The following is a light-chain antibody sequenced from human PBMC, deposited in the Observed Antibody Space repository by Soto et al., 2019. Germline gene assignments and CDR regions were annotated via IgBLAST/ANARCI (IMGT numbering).Light chain of an antibody. J-gene: IGKJ5*01. CDR1: QSISRW. CDR3: HQRSNWPSIT. CDR2: VAS. Sequence: DIQMTQSPSTLSASVGDRVTITCRASQSISRWLAWYQQKPGKAPKLLIYVASNLESGVPSRFSASGSGTEFTPTICSLQPDAFSIYYSHQRSNWPSITFGHGTRLEIK. V-gene: IGKV1-5*01.